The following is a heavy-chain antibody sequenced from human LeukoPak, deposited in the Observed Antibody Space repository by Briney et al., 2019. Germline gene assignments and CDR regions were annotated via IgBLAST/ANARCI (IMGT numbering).Heavy chain of an antibody. J-gene: IGHJ6*03. D-gene: IGHD1-7*01. CDR3: ARDRYNWNYGYYYYMDV. Sequence: ASVKVSCKASGGTFSSYAISWVRQAPGQGLEWMGGIIPIFGTANCAQKFQGRVTITTDESTSTAYMELSSLRSEDTAVYYCARDRYNWNYGYYYYMDVWGKGTTVTVSS. V-gene: IGHV1-69*05. CDR2: IIPIFGTA. CDR1: GGTFSSYA.